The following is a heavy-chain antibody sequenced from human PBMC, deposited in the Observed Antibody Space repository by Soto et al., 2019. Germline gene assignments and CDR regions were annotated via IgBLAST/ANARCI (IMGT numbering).Heavy chain of an antibody. D-gene: IGHD3-9*01. V-gene: IGHV3-23*01. CDR2: ISGSGGST. CDR3: AKDLIGPNIDYYYYGMDV. CDR1: GFTFSSYA. J-gene: IGHJ6*04. Sequence: GWSLRLSCAASGFTFSSYAMSLVRQAPGKGLEWVSAISGSGGSTYYADSVKGRFTISRDNSKNTLYLQMNSLRAEDTAVYYCAKDLIGPNIDYYYYGMDVWGEGTTVTVSP.